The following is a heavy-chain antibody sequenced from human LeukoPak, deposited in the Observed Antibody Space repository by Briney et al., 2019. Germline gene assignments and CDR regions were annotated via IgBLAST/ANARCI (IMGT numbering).Heavy chain of an antibody. J-gene: IGHJ4*02. D-gene: IGHD6-19*01. V-gene: IGHV4-4*02. CDR2: IYHSGST. CDR1: GGSISSSNW. Sequence: SGTLSLTCAVSGGSISSSNWWSWVRQPPGKGLEWIGEIYHSGSTNYNPSLKSRVTISVDTSKNQFSLKLSSVTAADTAVYYCARVPYSSGWPDYWGQGTLVTVSS. CDR3: ARVPYSSGWPDY.